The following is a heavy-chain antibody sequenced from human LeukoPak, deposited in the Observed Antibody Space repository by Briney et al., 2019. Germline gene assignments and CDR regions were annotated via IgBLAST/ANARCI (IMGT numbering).Heavy chain of an antibody. J-gene: IGHJ6*03. D-gene: IGHD2-15*01. CDR1: GFTFDDDG. CDR3: AKDIGSASYYYYMDV. V-gene: IGHV3-20*04. CDR2: INWNGGST. Sequence: GGSLRLSCAASGFTFDDDGMSWVRQAPGKGLEWGSGINWNGGSTGYADSVKGRFTISRDNAKNSLYLQMNSLRPEDTALYYCAKDIGSASYYYYMDVWGKGTTVTISS.